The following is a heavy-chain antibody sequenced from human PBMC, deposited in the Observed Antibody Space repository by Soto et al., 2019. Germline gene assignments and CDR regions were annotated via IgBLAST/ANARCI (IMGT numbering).Heavy chain of an antibody. Sequence: PGGSLRLSCAASGFTFSSYGMHWVRQAPGKGLEWVAVISYDGSNKYYADSVKGRFTISRDNSKNTLYLQMNSLRAEDTAVYYCAKVSYCSSTSCYYYYYGMDVWGQGTTVTVSS. CDR2: ISYDGSNK. CDR1: GFTFSSYG. V-gene: IGHV3-30*18. CDR3: AKVSYCSSTSCYYYYYGMDV. D-gene: IGHD2-2*01. J-gene: IGHJ6*02.